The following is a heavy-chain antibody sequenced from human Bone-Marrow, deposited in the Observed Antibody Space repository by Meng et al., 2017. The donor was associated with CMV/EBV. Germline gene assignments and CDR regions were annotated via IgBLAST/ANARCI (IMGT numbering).Heavy chain of an antibody. D-gene: IGHD2-2*01. CDR3: AREGGYCSSTSCPNWVDP. CDR1: GFTFSSYW. Sequence: GGSLRLSCAASGFTFSSYWMHWVRQAPGKGLVWVSRINSNGSSTSYADSVKGRFTISRDNAKNTLYLQMNSLRAEDTAVYYCAREGGYCSSTSCPNWVDPWGQGTLVTVSS. CDR2: INSNGSST. J-gene: IGHJ5*02. V-gene: IGHV3-74*01.